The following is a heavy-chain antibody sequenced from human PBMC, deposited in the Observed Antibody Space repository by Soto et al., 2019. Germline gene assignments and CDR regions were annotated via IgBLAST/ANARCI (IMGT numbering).Heavy chain of an antibody. CDR2: ISSSSSYI. Sequence: GSLRLSCAASGFTFSSYSMNWVRQAPGKGLEWVSSISSSSSYIYYADSVKGRFTISRDNAKNSLYLQMNSLRAEDTAVYYCARELRGEKYFDYWGQGTLVTVSS. V-gene: IGHV3-21*01. J-gene: IGHJ4*02. CDR3: ARELRGEKYFDY. CDR1: GFTFSSYS. D-gene: IGHD3-10*01.